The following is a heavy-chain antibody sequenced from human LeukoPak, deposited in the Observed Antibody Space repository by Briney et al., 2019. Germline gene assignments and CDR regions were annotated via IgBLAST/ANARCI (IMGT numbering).Heavy chain of an antibody. Sequence: ASVKVSCKASGYTFTSYGIRWVRQAPGQGLEWMGWISAYNGNTNYAQKLQGRVTMTTDTSTSSAYMELRSLRSDDTAVYYCARVDNEGGMNWFDPWGQGTLVTVSS. J-gene: IGHJ5*02. CDR1: GYTFTSYG. V-gene: IGHV1-18*01. CDR2: ISAYNGNT. CDR3: ARVDNEGGMNWFDP. D-gene: IGHD3-16*01.